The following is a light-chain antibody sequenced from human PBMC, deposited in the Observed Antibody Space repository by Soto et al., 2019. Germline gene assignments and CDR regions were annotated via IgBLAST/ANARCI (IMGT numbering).Light chain of an antibody. CDR2: GAS. Sequence: ENVLTQSPATLSVSPRERATLSCRASQSVSSNLAWYQQKAGQAPRLLMYGASTRAIGIPGRFSGSGSGTEFTLTISSLHPDYVATYYCQQYITYSTFGQGTRLEIK. J-gene: IGKJ5*01. V-gene: IGKV3-15*01. CDR1: QSVSSN. CDR3: QQYITYST.